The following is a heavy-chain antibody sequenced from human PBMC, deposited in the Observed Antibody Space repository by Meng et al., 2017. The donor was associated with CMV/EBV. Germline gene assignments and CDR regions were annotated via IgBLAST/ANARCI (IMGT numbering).Heavy chain of an antibody. CDR2: IRYDGSNK. Sequence: GESLKISCAASGFTFSSYGMHWVRQAPGKGLEWVAFIRYDGSNKYYADSVKGRFTISRDNSKNTLYLQMNSLRAEDTAVCYCAKDLDFWSGYYYYYGMDVWGQGTTVTVSS. D-gene: IGHD3-3*01. V-gene: IGHV3-30*02. CDR3: AKDLDFWSGYYYYYGMDV. CDR1: GFTFSSYG. J-gene: IGHJ6*02.